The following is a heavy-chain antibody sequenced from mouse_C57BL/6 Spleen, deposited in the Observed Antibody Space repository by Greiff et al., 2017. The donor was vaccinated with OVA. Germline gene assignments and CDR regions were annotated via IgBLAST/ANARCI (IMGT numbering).Heavy chain of an antibody. D-gene: IGHD2-2*01. CDR3: ARRGVTTRERGWFAY. V-gene: IGHV1-26*01. Sequence: VQLKQSGPELVKPGASVKISCKASGYTFTDYYMNWVKQSHGKSLEWIGDVNPNNGGTSYNQKFKGKATLTVDKSSSTAYMELRSLTSEDSAVYYGARRGVTTRERGWFAYWGQGTLVTVSA. CDR1: GYTFTDYY. CDR2: VNPNNGGT. J-gene: IGHJ3*01.